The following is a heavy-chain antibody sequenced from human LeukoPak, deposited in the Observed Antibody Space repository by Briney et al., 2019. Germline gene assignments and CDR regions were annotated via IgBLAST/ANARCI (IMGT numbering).Heavy chain of an antibody. J-gene: IGHJ4*02. CDR1: GFTFSSYA. CDR3: AKVRFGESDYFDY. V-gene: IGHV3-23*01. CDR2: ISGSGGST. Sequence: QSGGSLRLSCAASGFTFSSYAMSWVRQAPGKGLEWVSAISGSGGSTYYADSVEGRFTISRDNSKNTLYLQMNSLRAEDTAVYHCAKVRFGESDYFDYWGQGTLVTVSS. D-gene: IGHD3-10*01.